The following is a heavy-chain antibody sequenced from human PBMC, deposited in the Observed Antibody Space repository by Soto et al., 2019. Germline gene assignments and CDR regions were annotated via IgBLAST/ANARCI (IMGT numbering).Heavy chain of an antibody. Sequence: QVQLQESGPGLVKPSQTLSLTCTVSGGSISSGGYYWSWIRQHPGKGLEWIGYIYYSGSTYYNPSLKSRVTISVDTSKSQFSLKLSSVTAADTAVYYCARDREVATTNTYYYYGMDVWGQGTTVTVSS. CDR3: ARDREVATTNTYYYYGMDV. CDR2: IYYSGST. CDR1: GGSISSGGYY. V-gene: IGHV4-31*03. D-gene: IGHD5-12*01. J-gene: IGHJ6*02.